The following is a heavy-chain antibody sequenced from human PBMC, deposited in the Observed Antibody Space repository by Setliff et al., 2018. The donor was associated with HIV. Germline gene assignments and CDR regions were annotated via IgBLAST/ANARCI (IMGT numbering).Heavy chain of an antibody. CDR2: VIPIFGTA. J-gene: IGHJ6*03. CDR3: AKGGYYDGTGYYYYYLSYLDE. Sequence: SVKVSCKSSGDTFNSYAISWVRQAPGQGLEWMGGVIPIFGTANYAQKLQGRVTITADESTSTADMELSSLRSEDTAVYYCAKGGYYDGTGYYYYYLSYLDEWGKGTTVTVSS. V-gene: IGHV1-69*13. CDR1: GDTFNSYA. D-gene: IGHD3-22*01.